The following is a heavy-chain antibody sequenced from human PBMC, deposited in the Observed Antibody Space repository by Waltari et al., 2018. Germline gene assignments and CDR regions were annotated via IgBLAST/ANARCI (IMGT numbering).Heavy chain of an antibody. CDR3: VRLEDCSGPGGNCYSGDSFALDV. CDR2: INHAGNI. J-gene: IGHJ6*02. D-gene: IGHD2-8*02. Sequence: QVQLQQWGAGLLQPSETLSLTCAVYGGSFSGYYWGWIRQSPGKGLEWIGEINHAGNINYNPSLRSRVTMLVDTSRSQFSLKLSSMTAADTALYYCVRLEDCSGPGGNCYSGDSFALDVWGQGTTVTVSS. V-gene: IGHV4-34*02. CDR1: GGSFSGYY.